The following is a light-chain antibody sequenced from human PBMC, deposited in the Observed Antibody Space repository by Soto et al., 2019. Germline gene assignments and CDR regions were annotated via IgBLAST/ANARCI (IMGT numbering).Light chain of an antibody. CDR1: QSISSD. Sequence: EIVMTQSPVTLSVSPGERATLSCRASQSISSDLAWYQLKPGQAPRLLIYVASTRATGVPARFTGSRSGTEFTLTISSLQSEDFAVYYCHHYNHWPWTFGQGTKVEIK. J-gene: IGKJ1*01. CDR3: HHYNHWPWT. CDR2: VAS. V-gene: IGKV3-15*01.